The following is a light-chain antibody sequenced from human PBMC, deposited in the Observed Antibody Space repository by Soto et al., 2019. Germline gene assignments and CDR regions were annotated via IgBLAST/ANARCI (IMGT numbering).Light chain of an antibody. CDR3: NSYTNTAARV. V-gene: IGLV2-14*01. CDR1: TSDVGAHNF. CDR2: EVS. Sequence: QPGLTQPASVSGSPGHSITISCTGTTSDVGAHNFVSWYQQHPGKAPKLMIYEVSNRPSGVSDRFSGSKSGDTASLTISGLQAEEEADYYCNSYTNTAARVFGTGTKVTVL. J-gene: IGLJ1*01.